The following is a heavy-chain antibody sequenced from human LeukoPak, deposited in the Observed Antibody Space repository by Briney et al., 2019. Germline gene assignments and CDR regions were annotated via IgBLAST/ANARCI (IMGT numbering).Heavy chain of an antibody. J-gene: IGHJ4*02. D-gene: IGHD5-12*01. Sequence: KPSETLSLTCTVSGVSISGYYWSWIRQPAGKGLEWIGRIYTSGNTNYNPSLKSRVTMSVDTSKNQFSLRLSSVTAADTAVYYCARGDPGYSGYYFDYWGQGTLVTVSS. CDR2: IYTSGNT. CDR1: GVSISGYY. V-gene: IGHV4-4*07. CDR3: ARGDPGYSGYYFDY.